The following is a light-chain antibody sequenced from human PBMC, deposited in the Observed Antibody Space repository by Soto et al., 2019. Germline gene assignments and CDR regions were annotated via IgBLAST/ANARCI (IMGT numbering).Light chain of an antibody. V-gene: IGLV2-14*01. CDR2: EVS. J-gene: IGLJ2*01. Sequence: QSALTQPASVSGSPGPSITISCTGTSSDVGDYNYVSWYQQHRCKAPKLMIYEVSNRPSGVSNRFSGSKSGNTASLTISGLQAEDEADYYCSSYTSSSTLHVVFGGGTKLTVL. CDR3: SSYTSSSTLHVV. CDR1: SSDVGDYNY.